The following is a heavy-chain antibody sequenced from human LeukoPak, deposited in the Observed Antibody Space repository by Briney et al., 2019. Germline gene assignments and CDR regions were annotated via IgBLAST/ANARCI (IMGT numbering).Heavy chain of an antibody. CDR3: AREDMVRGVIRAFDI. V-gene: IGHV3-9*03. D-gene: IGHD3-10*01. J-gene: IGHJ3*02. Sequence: GGSLRLSCAASGFTFDDYAMHWVRQAPGKGLEWVSGTSWNSGSIGYADSVKGRFTISRDNAKNSLYLQMNSLRAEDMALYYCAREDMVRGVIRAFDIWGQGTMVTVSS. CDR2: TSWNSGSI. CDR1: GFTFDDYA.